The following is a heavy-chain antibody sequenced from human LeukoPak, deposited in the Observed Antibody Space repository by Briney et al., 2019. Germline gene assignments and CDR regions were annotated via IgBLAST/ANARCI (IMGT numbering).Heavy chain of an antibody. D-gene: IGHD5-12*01. CDR1: GFTFDDYG. V-gene: IGHV3-20*04. J-gene: IGHJ6*03. CDR2: INWNGGST. CDR3: AKGASMGYSGYDFLDYHYMDV. Sequence: GGSLRLSCAASGFTFDDYGMSWVRQAPGKGLEWVSGINWNGGSTGYADSVKGRFTISRDNSKNSLYLQMNSLRGEDNALYYCAKGASMGYSGYDFLDYHYMDVWGKGTTVTV.